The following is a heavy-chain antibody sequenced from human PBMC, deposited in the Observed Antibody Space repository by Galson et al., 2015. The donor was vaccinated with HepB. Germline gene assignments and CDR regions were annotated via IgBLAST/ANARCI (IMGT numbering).Heavy chain of an antibody. Sequence: SLRLSCAASGFTFSSYAMSWVRQAPGKGLEWVSAISGSGGSTYYADSVKGRFTISRDNSKNTLYLQMNSLRAEDTAVYYCAKGRVVVTRAFDIWGQGTMVTVSS. D-gene: IGHD2-15*01. V-gene: IGHV3-23*01. CDR1: GFTFSSYA. CDR2: ISGSGGST. CDR3: AKGRVVVTRAFDI. J-gene: IGHJ3*02.